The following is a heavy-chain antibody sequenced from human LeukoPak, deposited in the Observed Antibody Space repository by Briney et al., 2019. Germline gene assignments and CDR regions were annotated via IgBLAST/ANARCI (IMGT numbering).Heavy chain of an antibody. J-gene: IGHJ3*02. Sequence: SETLSLTCTVSGGSINSYYWSWIRQPPGKGLEWIGYIYYSGSTNYSPSLKSRVTISVDTSKNQFSLKLSSVTAADTAVYYCGRPLSYYSDSSGDNAFDIWGQGTMVTVSS. CDR1: GGSINSYY. V-gene: IGHV4-59*08. CDR2: IYYSGST. D-gene: IGHD3-22*01. CDR3: GRPLSYYSDSSGDNAFDI.